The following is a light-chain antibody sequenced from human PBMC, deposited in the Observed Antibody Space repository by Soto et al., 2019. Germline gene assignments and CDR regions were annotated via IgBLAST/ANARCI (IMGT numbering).Light chain of an antibody. V-gene: IGKV2-30*01. J-gene: IGKJ5*01. CDR3: VQGPHCPLT. Sequence: DVGMTQSPLSLPVTLGQPASISCRSSQSLVYSDGNIYVNWFQQRPGQSPRRLIYKVSNRDSGVPDRFSGSGSGTDFALKIRRVEAEDVGEDKCVQGPHCPLTFARGTRLEIK. CDR1: QSLVYSDGNIY. CDR2: KVS.